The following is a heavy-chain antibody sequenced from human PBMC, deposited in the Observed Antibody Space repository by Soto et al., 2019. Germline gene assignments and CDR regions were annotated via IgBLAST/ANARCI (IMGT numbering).Heavy chain of an antibody. CDR1: GFTFSYYG. Sequence: EVQLVESGAGLVQPGGSLRLSCAASGFTFSYYGMNWVRQAPGKGLEWVSYISSTSTIYYADSVKGRFTISRDNAKNSLYLQMNSLRVEDTAVYYCARDHNWNDVDYWGQGTLVTVSS. CDR3: ARDHNWNDVDY. J-gene: IGHJ4*02. CDR2: ISSTSTI. D-gene: IGHD1-20*01. V-gene: IGHV3-48*01.